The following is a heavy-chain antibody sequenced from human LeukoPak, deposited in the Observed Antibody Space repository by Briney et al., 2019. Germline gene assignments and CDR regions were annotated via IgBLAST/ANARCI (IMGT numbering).Heavy chain of an antibody. D-gene: IGHD1-26*01. CDR1: GYTFTDCY. Sequence: ASVKVSCKASGYTFTDCYMHWVRRAPGQGLELMGWISPNSGDTNYAQKFQDRVTMTCEASFSTADMALRRLRSDDTAVYFCASTPYSGSYYPSDFWGQGTLVTVSS. J-gene: IGHJ4*02. CDR2: ISPNSGDT. CDR3: ASTPYSGSYYPSDF. V-gene: IGHV1-2*02.